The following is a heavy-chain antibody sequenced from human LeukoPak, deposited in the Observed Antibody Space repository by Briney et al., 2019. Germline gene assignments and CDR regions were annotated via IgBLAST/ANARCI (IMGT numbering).Heavy chain of an antibody. V-gene: IGHV3-13*01. D-gene: IGHD1-14*01. Sequence: GGSLRLSCVASGFIFSSYDMHWVRQATGKGLEWISAIDPAGNTWYSDSVKGRFTISRENARRSLFLQMNSLRAADTAVYYCVREPSYTGTWWYPDLWGRGTLVTVSS. CDR3: VREPSYTGTWWYPDL. CDR2: IDPAGNT. J-gene: IGHJ2*01. CDR1: GFIFSSYD.